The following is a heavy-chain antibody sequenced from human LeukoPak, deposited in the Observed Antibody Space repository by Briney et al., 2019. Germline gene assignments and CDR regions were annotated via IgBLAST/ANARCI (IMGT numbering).Heavy chain of an antibody. D-gene: IGHD3-22*01. J-gene: IGHJ4*02. V-gene: IGHV3-30*03. CDR1: GFTFSNAW. CDR2: ISYDGSNK. Sequence: GGSLRLSCAASGFTFSNAWMSWVRQAPGKGLEWVAVISYDGSNKYYADSVKGRFTISRDNSKNTVYVQMNSLRAEDTAVYYCARVDGHSSGYRPFDYWGQGTLVTVSS. CDR3: ARVDGHSSGYRPFDY.